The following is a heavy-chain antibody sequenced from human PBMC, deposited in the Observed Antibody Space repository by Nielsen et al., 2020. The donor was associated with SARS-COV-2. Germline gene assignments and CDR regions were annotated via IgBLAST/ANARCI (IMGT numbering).Heavy chain of an antibody. CDR3: AREPEGSGSYFSPHYYYYMDV. CDR2: ISWNSGSI. J-gene: IGHJ6*03. CDR1: GFTFDDYA. Sequence: SLKISCAASGFTFDDYAMHWIRQAPGKGLEWVSGISWNSGSIGYADSVKGRFTISRDNAKNSLYLQMNSLRAEDTAVYYCAREPEGSGSYFSPHYYYYMDVWGKGTTVTVSS. V-gene: IGHV3-9*01. D-gene: IGHD1-26*01.